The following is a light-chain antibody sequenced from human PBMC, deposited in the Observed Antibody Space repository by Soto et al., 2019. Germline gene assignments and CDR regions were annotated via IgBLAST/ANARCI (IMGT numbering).Light chain of an antibody. CDR3: HQYNHWPRT. V-gene: IGKV3-15*01. CDR2: DTS. CDR1: ESLNMRY. J-gene: IGKJ1*01. Sequence: VLTQSPGDLSFSPGARATPSYRASESLNMRYLAWYQQKPGQAPRLLIYDTSTRATGVPTRFSGSRSGAEFTLTISSLQSEDFAVYYCHQYNHWPRTFGQGTKVDIK.